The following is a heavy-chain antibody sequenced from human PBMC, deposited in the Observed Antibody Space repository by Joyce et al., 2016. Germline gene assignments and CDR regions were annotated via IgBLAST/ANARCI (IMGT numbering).Heavy chain of an antibody. Sequence: VQLQESGPGLVQPSQTLFLTCSAFGVSLSNGDYYGRWIRQHPAKGLECIGYIYYDGKSLYNSSLTSRVSMSVDTSNNQFSLNLRSVTVADTAVYYCVMLDRHSGSYYPEYWGQGSLVTVSS. CDR3: VMLDRHSGSYYPEY. J-gene: IGHJ4*02. CDR2: IYYDGKS. D-gene: IGHD1-26*01. V-gene: IGHV4-31*03. CDR1: GVSLSNGDYY.